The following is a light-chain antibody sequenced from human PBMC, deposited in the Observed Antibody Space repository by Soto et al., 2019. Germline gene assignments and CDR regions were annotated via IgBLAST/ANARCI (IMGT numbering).Light chain of an antibody. CDR3: QQYSSSPS. CDR1: QSVSSSY. J-gene: IGKJ5*01. CDR2: GAS. V-gene: IGKV3-20*01. Sequence: EIVLMQSPGTLSLSPGERSTLSCRAVQSVSSSYLGWYQQKPGHAPRLLIYGASTRATGIPDRLSGSGSGTDFTLTISRLEPEDFPVYYCQQYSSSPSFGQGTRLENK.